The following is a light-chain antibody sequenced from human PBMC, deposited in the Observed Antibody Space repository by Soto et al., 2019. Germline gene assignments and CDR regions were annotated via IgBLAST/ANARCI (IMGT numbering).Light chain of an antibody. Sequence: EIVLTQSPATLSLSPGERATLSCRASQSVIRFLAWYQQKPGKAPRLLIYDASNRATGIPARFSGSGSGTAFTLTISSLEPEDFAVYYCHQRSNWPPLTFGGGTKVEIK. CDR2: DAS. V-gene: IGKV3-11*01. J-gene: IGKJ4*01. CDR1: QSVIRF. CDR3: HQRSNWPPLT.